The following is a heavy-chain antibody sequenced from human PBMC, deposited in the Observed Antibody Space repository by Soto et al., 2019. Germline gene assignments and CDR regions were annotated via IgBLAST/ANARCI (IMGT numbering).Heavy chain of an antibody. J-gene: IGHJ4*02. CDR1: GYTFTSYA. V-gene: IGHV1-3*04. Sequence: QVHLVQSGAEVKKPGASVKVSCKASGYTFTSYAMHWVRQAPGQRLEWMGWINTDNGNTKYSQKFQGRVTITRDTSATTAYMELSRLRSEDTAVYYCARENGITVTPFDYWGQGTLVTVSS. CDR2: INTDNGNT. D-gene: IGHD4-17*01. CDR3: ARENGITVTPFDY.